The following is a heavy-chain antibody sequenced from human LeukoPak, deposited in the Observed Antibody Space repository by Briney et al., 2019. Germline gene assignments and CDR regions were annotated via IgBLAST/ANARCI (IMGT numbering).Heavy chain of an antibody. CDR3: ARTYGDYDDAFDV. D-gene: IGHD4-17*01. CDR1: GGSISSSTYY. V-gene: IGHV4-39*01. CDR2: IYYSGST. Sequence: SSETLSLTCTVSGGSISSSTYYWGWIRQPPGKGLEWIGSIYYSGSTYNNPSLKSRVTIFVDTSKNQFSLKLSSVTATDTAVYCCARTYGDYDDAFDVWGQGTMVTVSS. J-gene: IGHJ3*01.